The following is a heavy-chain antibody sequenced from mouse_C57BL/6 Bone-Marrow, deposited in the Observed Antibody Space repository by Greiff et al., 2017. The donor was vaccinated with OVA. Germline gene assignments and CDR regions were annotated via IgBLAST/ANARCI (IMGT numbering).Heavy chain of an antibody. D-gene: IGHD2-4*01. Sequence: EVKLMESGPGLVKPSQSVFLTCTVTGISITTGNYRWSWIRQFPGNKLEWIGYIYYSGTITYTPSLTSRTTITRDTPKNQFFLEMNSLTAEDTATYYCAREDYDEGFAYWGQGTLVTVSA. V-gene: IGHV3-5*01. J-gene: IGHJ3*01. CDR3: AREDYDEGFAY. CDR2: IYYSGTI. CDR1: GISITTGNYR.